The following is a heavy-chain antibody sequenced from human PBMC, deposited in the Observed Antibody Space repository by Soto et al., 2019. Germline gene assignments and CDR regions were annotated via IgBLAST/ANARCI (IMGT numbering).Heavy chain of an antibody. J-gene: IGHJ4*02. D-gene: IGHD3-10*01. CDR1: GFTFSDHY. CDR2: SRNKANSYTT. Sequence: GGSLRLSCAASGFTFSDHYMDWVRQAPGKGLEWVGRSRNKANSYTTEYAASVKGRFTISRDESQNSLYLQMNSLKTEDTAVYYCARRKGAGEIDYWGQGTLVTVSS. CDR3: ARRKGAGEIDY. V-gene: IGHV3-72*01.